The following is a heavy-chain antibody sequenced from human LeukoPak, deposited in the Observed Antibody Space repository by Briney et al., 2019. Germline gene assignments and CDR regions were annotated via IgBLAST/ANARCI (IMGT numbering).Heavy chain of an antibody. Sequence: PGGSLRLSCAASGFTFSSYSMNWVRQAPGKGLEWVSSISSSSSYIYYADSVKGRFTISRDNAKNSLYLQMNSLRAEDTAVYYCARDCSSTSCSHMDVWGKGTTVTVSS. CDR2: ISSSSSYI. CDR1: GFTFSSYS. CDR3: ARDCSSTSCSHMDV. V-gene: IGHV3-21*01. J-gene: IGHJ6*03. D-gene: IGHD2-2*01.